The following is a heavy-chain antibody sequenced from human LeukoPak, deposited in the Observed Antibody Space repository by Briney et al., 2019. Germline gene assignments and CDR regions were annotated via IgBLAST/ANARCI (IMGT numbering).Heavy chain of an antibody. D-gene: IGHD3-10*01. Sequence: ASVKVSCKASGYTFTYRYLHWVRQAPGQGLEWMGWINPNSGGTNYAQKFQGRVTMTRDTSISTAYMELSRLRSDDTAVYYCARDYGSGDYYFDYWGQGTLVTVSS. CDR3: ARDYGSGDYYFDY. J-gene: IGHJ4*02. V-gene: IGHV1-2*02. CDR2: INPNSGGT. CDR1: GYTFTYRY.